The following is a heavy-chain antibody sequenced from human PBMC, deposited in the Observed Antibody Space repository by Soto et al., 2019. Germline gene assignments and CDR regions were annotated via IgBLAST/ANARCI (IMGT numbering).Heavy chain of an antibody. CDR1: GGSISSGGYY. Sequence: SETLSLTCTVSGGSISSGGYYWSWIRQHPGKALEWIGYIYYSGSTYYNPSLKSRVTISVDTSKNQFSLKLSPVTAADTAVYYCASLVVTAHNWFDPWGQGTLVTVSS. D-gene: IGHD2-21*02. V-gene: IGHV4-30-4*08. CDR2: IYYSGST. J-gene: IGHJ5*02. CDR3: ASLVVTAHNWFDP.